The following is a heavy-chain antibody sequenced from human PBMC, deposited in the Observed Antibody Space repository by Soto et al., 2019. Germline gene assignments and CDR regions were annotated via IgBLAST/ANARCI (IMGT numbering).Heavy chain of an antibody. CDR2: MHHIGST. J-gene: IGHJ4*02. D-gene: IGHD5-12*01. CDR1: GGSITNNNW. V-gene: IGHV4-4*02. CDR3: TKNSAYALDY. Sequence: PSETLALTCDVSGGSITNNNWWSLVRQPPGEGLEWIGEMHHIGSTNYNPSLKSRVTMSVDTSKNQFFLKLNSVTAADTAVYYCTKNSAYALDYWGQGTMVTVSS.